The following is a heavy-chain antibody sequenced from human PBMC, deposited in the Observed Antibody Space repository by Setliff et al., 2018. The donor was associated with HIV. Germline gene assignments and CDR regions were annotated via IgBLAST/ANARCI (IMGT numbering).Heavy chain of an antibody. Sequence: SETLSLTCAVYGGSFSGYYWSWIRQPPGKGLEWIGEINHSGSTNYNPSLKSRVTISVDTSKNQFSLKLSSVTAADTAVYYCARDDYGGNAPFDYWGQGTRVTVSS. V-gene: IGHV4-34*01. D-gene: IGHD4-17*01. CDR3: ARDDYGGNAPFDY. J-gene: IGHJ4*02. CDR1: GGSFSGYY. CDR2: INHSGST.